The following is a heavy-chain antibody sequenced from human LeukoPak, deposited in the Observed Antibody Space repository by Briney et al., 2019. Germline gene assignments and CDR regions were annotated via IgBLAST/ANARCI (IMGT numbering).Heavy chain of an antibody. V-gene: IGHV4-39*07. CDR1: GGSISSGGYY. J-gene: IGHJ4*02. Sequence: ETLSLTCTVSGGSISSGGYYWSWIRQPPGKGLEWIGSIYYSGSTYYNPSLKSRVTISVGTSKNQFSLKLSSVTAADTAVYYCARAVFRPRTGWALDYWGQGTLVTVSS. CDR3: ARAVFRPRTGWALDY. D-gene: IGHD3/OR15-3a*01. CDR2: IYYSGST.